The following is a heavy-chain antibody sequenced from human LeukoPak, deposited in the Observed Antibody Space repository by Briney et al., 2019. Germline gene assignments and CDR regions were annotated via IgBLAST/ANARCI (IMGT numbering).Heavy chain of an antibody. J-gene: IGHJ4*02. CDR2: ISAYNGNT. CDR1: EGTFTSYG. D-gene: IGHD6-13*01. V-gene: IGHV1-18*01. Sequence: GASVKVSCKASEGTFTSYGISWVRQAPGQGLEWMGWISAYNGNTNYAQKLQGRVTMTTDTSTSTAYMELRSLRSDDTAVYYCARVEYSSSWKGTIDYWGQGTLVTVSS. CDR3: ARVEYSSSWKGTIDY.